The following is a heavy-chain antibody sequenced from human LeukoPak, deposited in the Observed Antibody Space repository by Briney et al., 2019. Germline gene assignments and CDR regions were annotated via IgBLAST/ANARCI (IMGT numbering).Heavy chain of an antibody. CDR1: GGSFSGYY. Sequence: SETLSLTCAVYGGSFSGYYWSWIRQPPGKGLEWIGEINHSGSTNYNPSLKSRVTISVDTSKNQISLKLSSVTAADTAVYYCARGSSGSGSYYNPYGMDVWGKGTTVTVSS. CDR2: INHSGST. CDR3: ARGSSGSGSYYNPYGMDV. V-gene: IGHV4-34*01. J-gene: IGHJ6*04. D-gene: IGHD3-10*01.